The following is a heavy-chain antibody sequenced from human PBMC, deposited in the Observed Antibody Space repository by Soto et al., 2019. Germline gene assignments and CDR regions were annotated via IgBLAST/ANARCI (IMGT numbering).Heavy chain of an antibody. D-gene: IGHD3-10*01. CDR1: GFTFSSYA. V-gene: IGHV3-23*01. CDR3: AKGGGFRSSGSYPHYYYYYMDV. Sequence: PGGSLRLSCAASGFTFSSYAMSWVRQAPGKGLEWVSAISGSGGSTYYADSVKGRFTISRDNSKNTLYLQMNSLRAEDTAVYYCAKGGGFRSSGSYPHYYYYYMDVWGKGTTVTVSS. CDR2: ISGSGGST. J-gene: IGHJ6*03.